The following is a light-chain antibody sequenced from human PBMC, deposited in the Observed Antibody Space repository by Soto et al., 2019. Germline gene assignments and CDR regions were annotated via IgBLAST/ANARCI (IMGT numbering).Light chain of an antibody. CDR1: SSNIGAGYD. Sequence: QSVLTQPPSVSGAPGQRVTISCTGSSSNIGAGYDVHWYQQLPGTAPILLIYGNSNRPSGVPDRFSGSKSGTSASLAITGLQAEDDADYYCQSYDSSLSQVFGGGTKLTVL. CDR2: GNS. V-gene: IGLV1-40*01. J-gene: IGLJ2*01. CDR3: QSYDSSLSQV.